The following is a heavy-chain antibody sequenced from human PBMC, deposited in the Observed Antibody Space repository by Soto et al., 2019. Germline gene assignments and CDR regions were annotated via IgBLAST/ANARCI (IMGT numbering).Heavy chain of an antibody. CDR1: GFTFSSYA. J-gene: IGHJ4*02. V-gene: IGHV3-23*01. CDR2: ISGSGGST. Sequence: GGSLRLSCAASGFTFSSYAMSWVRQAPGKGLEWVSAISGSGGSTYYADSVKGRFTISRDNSKNTLYLQMNSLRAEDTAVYYCAKGQGGITIFGVVIMEGYWGQGTLVTVSS. D-gene: IGHD3-3*01. CDR3: AKGQGGITIFGVVIMEGY.